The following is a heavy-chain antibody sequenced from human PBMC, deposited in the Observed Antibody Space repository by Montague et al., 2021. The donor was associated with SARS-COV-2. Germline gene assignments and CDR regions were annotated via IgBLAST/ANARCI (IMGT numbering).Heavy chain of an antibody. CDR3: AREMGDDRIGYHPRCWFDP. CDR2: IYSSGST. Sequence: SETLSLTCTVSGGSIANYYWTWIRQPPGKGPEWIGHIYSSGSTNFSPSFKGRGTMSIDASKNQFSLKLNSVTAADTAVYFCAREMGDDRIGYHPRCWFDPWGQGTLVTVSS. CDR1: GGSIANYY. J-gene: IGHJ5*02. V-gene: IGHV4-59*01. D-gene: IGHD3-22*01.